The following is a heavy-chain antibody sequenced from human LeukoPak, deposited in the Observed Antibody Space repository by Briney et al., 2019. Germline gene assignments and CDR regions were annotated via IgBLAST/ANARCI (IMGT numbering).Heavy chain of an antibody. V-gene: IGHV3-21*01. CDR1: GFTFSSYS. CDR2: ISSSSSYI. CDR3: ARVTNYDILTGYLDY. D-gene: IGHD3-9*01. J-gene: IGHJ4*02. Sequence: PGGSLRLSCAASGFTFSSYSMNWVRQDPGKGLEWVSSISSSSSYIYYADSVKGRFTISRDNAKNSLYLQMNSLRAEDTAVYYCARVTNYDILTGYLDYWGQGTLVTVSS.